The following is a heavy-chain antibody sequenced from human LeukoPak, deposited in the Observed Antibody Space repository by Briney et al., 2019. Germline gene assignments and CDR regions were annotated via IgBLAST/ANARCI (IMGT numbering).Heavy chain of an antibody. V-gene: IGHV4-61*02. CDR1: GGSISSGSYY. Sequence: SQTLSLTCTVSGGSISSGSYYWSWIRQPAGKGLEWIGRIYTSGSTNYNPSLKSQVTISVDTSKNQFSLKLSSVTAADTAVYYCARAGCSSTSCYEVYYYYYMDVWGKGTTVTVSS. CDR3: ARAGCSSTSCYEVYYYYYMDV. D-gene: IGHD2-2*01. CDR2: IYTSGST. J-gene: IGHJ6*03.